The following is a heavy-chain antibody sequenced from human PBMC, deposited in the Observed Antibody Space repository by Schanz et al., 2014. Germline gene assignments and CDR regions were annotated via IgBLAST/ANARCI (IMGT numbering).Heavy chain of an antibody. D-gene: IGHD4-17*01. Sequence: QVQLVESGGGVVQPGRSLRLSCAASGFTFSRYGMHWVRQAPGKGLEWVAATRYDGNNKYYVDSVKGRLTISRDNSKNTLYLQVNSLRAEDTAVYYCVRDLGGDQTDYWGQGTLVTVSS. CDR3: VRDLGGDQTDY. V-gene: IGHV3-33*01. CDR2: TRYDGNNK. CDR1: GFTFSRYG. J-gene: IGHJ4*02.